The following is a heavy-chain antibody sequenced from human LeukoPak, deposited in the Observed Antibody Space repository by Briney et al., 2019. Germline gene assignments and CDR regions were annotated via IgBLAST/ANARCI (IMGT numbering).Heavy chain of an antibody. CDR2: INPNSGGT. V-gene: IGHV1-2*02. CDR1: GYTFTSYG. J-gene: IGHJ6*03. Sequence: GASVKVSCKASGYTFTSYGISWVRQAPGQGLEWVGWINPNSGGTNYAQKFQGRVTMTRDTSISTAYMELSRLRSDDTAVYYCARDPRGSSSWNYYYYMDVWGKGTTVTVSS. CDR3: ARDPRGSSSWNYYYYMDV. D-gene: IGHD6-13*01.